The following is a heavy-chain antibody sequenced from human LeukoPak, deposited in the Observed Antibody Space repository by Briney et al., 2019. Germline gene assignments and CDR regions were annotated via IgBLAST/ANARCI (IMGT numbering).Heavy chain of an antibody. CDR3: ARGVGGYDYRKSDY. Sequence: SETLSLTCAVYGGSFSGYYWSWIRQPPGKGPEWIGEINHSGSTNYNPSLKSRVTISVDTSKNQFSLKLSSVTAADTAVYYCARGVGGYDYRKSDYWGQGTLVTVSS. CDR2: INHSGST. J-gene: IGHJ4*02. D-gene: IGHD5-12*01. V-gene: IGHV4-34*01. CDR1: GGSFSGYY.